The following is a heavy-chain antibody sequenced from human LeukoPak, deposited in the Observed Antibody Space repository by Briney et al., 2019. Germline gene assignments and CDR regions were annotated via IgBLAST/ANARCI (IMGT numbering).Heavy chain of an antibody. CDR3: ARLARLGSGWD. V-gene: IGHV3-48*01. Sequence: GGSLRLSCAASGSRVSSYSMNWVRQAPGKGLEWVSYISSSSSTIYYADSVKGRFTISRDNSKNTLYLQMNSLRAEDSAVYYCARLARLGSGWDWGQGTLVTVSS. CDR2: ISSSSSTI. CDR1: GSRVSSYS. J-gene: IGHJ4*02. D-gene: IGHD6-19*01.